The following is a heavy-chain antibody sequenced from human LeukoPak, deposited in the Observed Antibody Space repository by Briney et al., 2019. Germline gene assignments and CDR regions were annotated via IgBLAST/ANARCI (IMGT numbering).Heavy chain of an antibody. V-gene: IGHV3-21*01. J-gene: IGHJ3*02. CDR1: GFTFSSYS. Sequence: GGSLRLSCAASGFTFSSYSMNWVRQAPGKGLEWVSSISSSSSYIYYADSVKGRFTISRDNAKNSLYLQMNSLRAEDTAVYYCARDAFIAVAANDAFDIWGQGTMVTVSP. CDR2: ISSSSSYI. CDR3: ARDAFIAVAANDAFDI. D-gene: IGHD6-19*01.